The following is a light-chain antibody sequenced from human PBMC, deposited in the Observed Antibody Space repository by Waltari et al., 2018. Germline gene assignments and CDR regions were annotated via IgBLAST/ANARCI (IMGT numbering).Light chain of an antibody. CDR3: QHYNSYGQWT. Sequence: DIQMTQSPSTLSASVGDRVTITCRASQSISRWLAWYQQKPGKVPKLLIYKSSTLASGVPPRFSGSGSGTEFTLTISSLQPEDFAGYYCQHYNSYGQWTFGQGTKVEIK. CDR2: KSS. J-gene: IGKJ1*01. CDR1: QSISRW. V-gene: IGKV1-5*03.